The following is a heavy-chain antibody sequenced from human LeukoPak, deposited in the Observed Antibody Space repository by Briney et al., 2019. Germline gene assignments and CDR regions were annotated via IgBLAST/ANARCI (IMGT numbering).Heavy chain of an antibody. D-gene: IGHD3-22*01. V-gene: IGHV4-38-2*02. CDR3: ARERITMIVVVIHPYYFDY. J-gene: IGHJ4*02. CDR2: IYHSGST. Sequence: HPGGSLRLSCAASGFTFSSYSMNWVRQAPGKGLEWIGSIYHSGSTYYNPSLKSRVTISVDTSKNQFSLKLSSVTAADTAVYYCARERITMIVVVIHPYYFDYWGQGTLVTVSS. CDR1: GFTFSSYS.